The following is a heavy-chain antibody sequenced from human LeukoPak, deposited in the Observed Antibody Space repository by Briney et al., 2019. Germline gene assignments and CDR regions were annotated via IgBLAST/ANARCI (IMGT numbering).Heavy chain of an antibody. CDR2: INPTGGST. Sequence: ASVKVSCTASGYTFPSCFMHWVRQAPGQGLEWMGIINPTGGSTTYAQKFQGRVTMTRDTSTSTVYMELSSLRSDDTAVYYCASSPTYCGGDCYWDYWGQGTLVTVSS. CDR1: GYTFPSCF. CDR3: ASSPTYCGGDCYWDY. J-gene: IGHJ4*02. V-gene: IGHV1-46*01. D-gene: IGHD2-21*02.